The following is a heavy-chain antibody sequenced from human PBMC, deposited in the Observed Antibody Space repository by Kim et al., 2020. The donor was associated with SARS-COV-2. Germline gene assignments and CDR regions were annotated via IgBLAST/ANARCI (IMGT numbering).Heavy chain of an antibody. CDR1: GGSISSSSYY. Sequence: SETLSLTCTVSGGSISSSSYYWGWIRQPPGKGLEWIGSIYYSGSTYYNPSLKSRVTISVDTSKNQFSLKLSSVTAADTAVYYCARHRLIYYGGNPYYFDYWGQGTLVTVSS. CDR2: IYYSGST. V-gene: IGHV4-39*01. J-gene: IGHJ4*02. D-gene: IGHD4-17*01. CDR3: ARHRLIYYGGNPYYFDY.